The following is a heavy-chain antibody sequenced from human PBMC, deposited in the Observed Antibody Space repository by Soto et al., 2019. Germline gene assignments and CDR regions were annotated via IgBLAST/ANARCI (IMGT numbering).Heavy chain of an antibody. CDR2: IYWDDDK. V-gene: IGHV2-5*02. CDR1: GFSLSTSGVS. D-gene: IGHD4-17*01. J-gene: IGHJ4*02. CDR3: AHPSGADYGRYFDY. Sequence: QITLKESGPTLVKPTQTLTLTCTFSGFSLSTSGVSVGWIRQPPGKALEWLALIYWDDDKRYSPSLKSRLTITKDTSKNQVVLTMTNMDLVDTATYYCAHPSGADYGRYFDYWGQGTLVTVSS.